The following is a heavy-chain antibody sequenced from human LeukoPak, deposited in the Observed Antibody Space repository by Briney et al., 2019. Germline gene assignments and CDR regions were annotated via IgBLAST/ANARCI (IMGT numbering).Heavy chain of an antibody. CDR1: GFTFSSYG. CDR3: ARETDPYHFDY. V-gene: IGHV3-30*19. Sequence: PGGSLRLSCAASGFTFSSYGMHWVRQAPGKGLEWVAVISYDGSNKYYADSVKGRFTISRDNSKITLYLQMNSLRAEDTAVYYCARETDPYHFDYWGQGTLVTVSS. D-gene: IGHD2-2*02. J-gene: IGHJ4*02. CDR2: ISYDGSNK.